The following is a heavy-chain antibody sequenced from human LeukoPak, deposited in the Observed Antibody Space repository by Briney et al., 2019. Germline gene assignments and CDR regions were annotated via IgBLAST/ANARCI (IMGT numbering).Heavy chain of an antibody. D-gene: IGHD1-14*01. J-gene: IGHJ3*01. V-gene: IGHV3-74*01. Sequence: GGSLRLSCAASGFTFSSYWMHWVRQAPGKGLVWVSRINTDGSSTSYADSVKGRFTVSRDNAKNSMYLQMNSLRGEDTAVYYCARGNPNRNALDLWGQGTMVTISS. CDR3: ARGNPNRNALDL. CDR2: INTDGSST. CDR1: GFTFSSYW.